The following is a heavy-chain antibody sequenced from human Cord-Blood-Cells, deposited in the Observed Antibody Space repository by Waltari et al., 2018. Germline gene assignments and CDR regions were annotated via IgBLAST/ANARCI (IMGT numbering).Heavy chain of an antibody. CDR2: INPNSGGT. V-gene: IGHV1-2*02. CDR1: GYTFTGFY. D-gene: IGHD2-15*01. CDR3: ARQRYCSGGSCYSYFQH. Sequence: QVQLVQCGAEVKKPGASLKVSCKASGYTFTGFYMHWVRRANRQGLEWMGWINPNSGGTNYVQKFQGRVTMTRDTSISTAYMELSRLRSDDTAVYYCARQRYCSGGSCYSYFQHWGQGTLVTVSS. J-gene: IGHJ1*01.